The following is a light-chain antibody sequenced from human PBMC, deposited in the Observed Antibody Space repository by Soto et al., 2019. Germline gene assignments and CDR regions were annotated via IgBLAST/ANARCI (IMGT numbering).Light chain of an antibody. V-gene: IGLV2-14*01. CDR1: SSDIGGYNF. CDR2: DVG. CDR3: NSYRTVSTYV. J-gene: IGLJ1*01. Sequence: QSALTQPASVSGSPGQLITIACTGTSSDIGGYNFVSWYQQHPGKAPKLLIYDVGNRPSGVSNRFSGSKSGNTASLTISGLQAEDEAHYYCNSYRTVSTYVFGTGTKLTVL.